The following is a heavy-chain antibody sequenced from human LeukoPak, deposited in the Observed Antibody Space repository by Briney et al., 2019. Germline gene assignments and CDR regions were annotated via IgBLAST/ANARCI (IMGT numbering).Heavy chain of an antibody. J-gene: IGHJ6*02. CDR1: GFSLSTSGVG. CDR2: IYWDDDK. Sequence: SGPTLVKPTQTLTLTCTFSGFSLSTSGVGVGWIRQPPGKALEWLALIYWDDDKRYSPSLKSRLTITKDTSKNQVVLTMTNMDPVDTATYYCARFYGSGSYYNYGMDVWGQGTTVTVSS. D-gene: IGHD3-10*01. V-gene: IGHV2-5*02. CDR3: ARFYGSGSYYNYGMDV.